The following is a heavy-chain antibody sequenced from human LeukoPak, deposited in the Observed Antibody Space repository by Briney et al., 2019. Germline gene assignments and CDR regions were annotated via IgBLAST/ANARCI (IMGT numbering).Heavy chain of an antibody. CDR3: ARALKDIVVVVAATPYYYGMDV. CDR2: IIPILGIA. V-gene: IGHV1-69*04. D-gene: IGHD2-15*01. Sequence: SVKVSCKASGGTFSSYAISWVRQAPGQGLEWMGRIIPILGIANYAQKFQGRVTITADKSTSTAYMELSSLRSEDTAVYYCARALKDIVVVVAATPYYYGMDVWGQGTTVTVSS. CDR1: GGTFSSYA. J-gene: IGHJ6*02.